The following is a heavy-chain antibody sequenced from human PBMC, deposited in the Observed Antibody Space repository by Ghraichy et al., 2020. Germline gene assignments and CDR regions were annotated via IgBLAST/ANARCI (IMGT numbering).Heavy chain of an antibody. D-gene: IGHD3-3*01. Sequence: GGSLRLSCAASGFTFSSYSMNWVRQAPGKGLEWVSYISSSSSTIYYADSVKGRFTISRDNAKNSLYLQMNSLRAEDTAVYYCARDKTFGVSWCYYGMDVWGQGTTVTVSS. J-gene: IGHJ6*02. CDR1: GFTFSSYS. V-gene: IGHV3-48*01. CDR3: ARDKTFGVSWCYYGMDV. CDR2: ISSSSSTI.